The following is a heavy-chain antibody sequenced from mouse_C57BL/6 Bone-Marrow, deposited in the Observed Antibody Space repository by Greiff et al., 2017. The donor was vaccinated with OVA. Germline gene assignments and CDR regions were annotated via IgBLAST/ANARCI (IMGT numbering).Heavy chain of an antibody. J-gene: IGHJ4*01. V-gene: IGHV1-54*01. D-gene: IGHD1-1*01. CDR2: INPGSGGT. CDR1: GYAFTNYL. CDR3: ARDCFPTVVAKVAMDY. Sequence: VKLQESGAELVRPGTSVKVSCKASGYAFTNYLIEWVKQRPGQGLEWIGVINPGSGGTNYNEKFKGKATLTADKSSSTAYMQLSSLTSEDSAVYFCARDCFPTVVAKVAMDYWGQGTSVTVSS.